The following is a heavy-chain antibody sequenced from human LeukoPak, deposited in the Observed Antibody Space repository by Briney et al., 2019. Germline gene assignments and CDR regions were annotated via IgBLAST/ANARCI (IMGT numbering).Heavy chain of an antibody. CDR3: ARDLGYYDSSAPRSNAFDI. V-gene: IGHV1-2*04. Sequence: ASVKVSCKASGYTFTGYYMHWVRQAPGQGLEWMGWINPNSGGTNHAQKFQGWVTMTRDTSISTAYMELSRLRSDDTAAYYCARDLGYYDSSAPRSNAFDIWGQGTMVTVSS. J-gene: IGHJ3*02. CDR2: INPNSGGT. D-gene: IGHD3-22*01. CDR1: GYTFTGYY.